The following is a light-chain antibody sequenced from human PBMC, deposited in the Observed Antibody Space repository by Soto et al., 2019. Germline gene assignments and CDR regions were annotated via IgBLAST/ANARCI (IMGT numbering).Light chain of an antibody. CDR2: DAS. CDR3: QQYNSYSPWT. Sequence: DYQMTQSPSSLSASVGDRVTITCRASQSISSWLAWYQQKPGKAPKLLIYDASSLESGVPSRFSGSGYGTEFTLTISSLQPDDFATYYCQQYNSYSPWTFGQGTKVDIK. J-gene: IGKJ1*01. V-gene: IGKV1-5*01. CDR1: QSISSW.